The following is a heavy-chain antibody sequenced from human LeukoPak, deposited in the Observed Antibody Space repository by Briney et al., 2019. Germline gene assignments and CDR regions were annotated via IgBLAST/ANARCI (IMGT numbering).Heavy chain of an antibody. J-gene: IGHJ5*02. Sequence: ASVKVSCKASGYTFTSYDINWVRQATGQGLEWMGWMNPNSGNTGYAQKFQGRVTMTRNTSISTAYMELSSLSSEDTDVYYCERGLMRRSITIFGVVNDNWFDPWGQGTLVTVSS. CDR1: GYTFTSYD. V-gene: IGHV1-8*01. CDR3: ERGLMRRSITIFGVVNDNWFDP. D-gene: IGHD3-3*01. CDR2: MNPNSGNT.